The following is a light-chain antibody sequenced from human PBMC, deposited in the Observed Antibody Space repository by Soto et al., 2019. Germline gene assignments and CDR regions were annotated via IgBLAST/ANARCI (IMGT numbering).Light chain of an antibody. V-gene: IGKV3D-15*01. CDR3: QEYNAWPPGT. CDR2: DAS. CDR1: QSVKNH. J-gene: IGKJ1*01. Sequence: TQSPATLSASSGEGITLSCRASQSVKNHLAWYQHRPGQAPRLLFYDASIRATGIPARFSAGGSGTEFTLVISSLQSEAAAVYYCQEYNAWPPGTFGQGTKVDIK.